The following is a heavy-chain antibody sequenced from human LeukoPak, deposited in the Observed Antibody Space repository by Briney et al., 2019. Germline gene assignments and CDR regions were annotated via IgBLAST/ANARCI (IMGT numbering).Heavy chain of an antibody. V-gene: IGHV3-11*01. CDR3: ASGVYYDSSGNFDY. D-gene: IGHD3-22*01. CDR1: GFTFSDYY. CDR2: ISSSGSTI. Sequence: SGGSLRPSCAASGFTFSDYYMSWIRQAPGKGLEWVSYISSSGSTIYYADSVKGRFTISRDNAKNSLYLQMNSLRAEDTAVYYCASGVYYDSSGNFDYWGQGTLVTVSS. J-gene: IGHJ4*02.